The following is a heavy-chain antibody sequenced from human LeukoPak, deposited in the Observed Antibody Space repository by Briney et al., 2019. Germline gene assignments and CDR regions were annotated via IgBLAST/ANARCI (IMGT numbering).Heavy chain of an antibody. Sequence: GGSLRLSCAASGFTFSDYSMNWVRQAPGKGLEWAASVNTVSSYIYYADSMRGRFTISRDNAKNSLFLQMNSLRAEDTAVYYCARLRRNSDRSDFFYYYDHWGQGTLVTVSS. D-gene: IGHD3-22*01. CDR1: GFTFSDYS. CDR2: VNTVSSYI. J-gene: IGHJ4*02. CDR3: ARLRRNSDRSDFFYYYDH. V-gene: IGHV3-21*01.